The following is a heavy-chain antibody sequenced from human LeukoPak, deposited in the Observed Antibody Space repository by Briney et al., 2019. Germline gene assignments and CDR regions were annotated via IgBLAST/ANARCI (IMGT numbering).Heavy chain of an antibody. D-gene: IGHD3-3*01. J-gene: IGHJ4*02. CDR1: GFTFSSYA. CDR2: ISGSGGST. Sequence: GGSLRLSCAASGFTFSSYAMSWVRQAPGKGLEWVSAISGSGGSTYYADSVKGRFTISRDNSKNTLYLQMNSLRAEDTAVYYCAKDYDFWSGYSQTYFDYWGQGTLVTVSS. V-gene: IGHV3-23*01. CDR3: AKDYDFWSGYSQTYFDY.